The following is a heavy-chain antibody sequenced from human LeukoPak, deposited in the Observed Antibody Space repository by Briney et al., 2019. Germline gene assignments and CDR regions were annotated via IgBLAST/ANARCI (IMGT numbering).Heavy chain of an antibody. CDR2: ISGTSTNI. Sequence: KPGGSLRLSCAASGFTFSDYRMNWVRQAPGKGLEWVSSISGTSTNIYYADSVKGRFTISRDNAKNSLYLQMNSLRAEDTAVYYCAIEPYYYDSSGYPPTGVDVWGQGTTVTVSS. CDR1: GFTFSDYR. CDR3: AIEPYYYDSSGYPPTGVDV. J-gene: IGHJ6*02. V-gene: IGHV3-21*01. D-gene: IGHD3-22*01.